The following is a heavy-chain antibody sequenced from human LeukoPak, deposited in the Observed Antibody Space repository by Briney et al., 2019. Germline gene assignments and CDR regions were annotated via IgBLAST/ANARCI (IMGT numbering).Heavy chain of an antibody. CDR2: TYYRSKWYY. CDR3: ARAVRFGEARMFDF. CDR1: GDRVSSNSPA. D-gene: IGHD3-10*01. V-gene: IGHV6-1*01. J-gene: IGHJ4*02. Sequence: SQTLSLTCAISGDRVSSNSPAWNWVRQSPSRGLEWLGRTYYRSKWYYDYAVSVKSRITIIPDTSKNQFSLQLNSVTPEDTAVYYCARAVRFGEARMFDFWSQGTLVTVSS.